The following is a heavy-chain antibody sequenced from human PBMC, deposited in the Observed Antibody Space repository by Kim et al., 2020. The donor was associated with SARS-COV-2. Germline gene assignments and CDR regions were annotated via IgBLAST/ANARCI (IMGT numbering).Heavy chain of an antibody. V-gene: IGHV4-61*01. J-gene: IGHJ4*02. CDR1: GGSVSSGSYY. CDR3: ARGRIAAAVYYFDY. CDR2: IYYSGST. D-gene: IGHD6-13*01. Sequence: SETLSLTCTVSGGSVSSGSYYWSWIRQPPGKGLEWIGYIYYSGSTNYNPSLKSRVTISVDTSKNQFSLKLSSVTAADTAVYYCARGRIAAAVYYFDYWGQGTLVTVSS.